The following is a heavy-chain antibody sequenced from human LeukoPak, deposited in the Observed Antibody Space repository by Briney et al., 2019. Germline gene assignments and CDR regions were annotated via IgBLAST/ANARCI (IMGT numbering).Heavy chain of an antibody. V-gene: IGHV1-46*01. D-gene: IGHD1-7*01. Sequence: GASVKVSCKASGYTFTSYYMHWVRQAPGQGLEWMGIINPSGGSTSYAQKFQGRVTMTRDTSTSTVYMELSSLRSEDTAVYYCARDTEGDYNWNYEYYFDYWGQGTLVTVSS. CDR3: ARDTEGDYNWNYEYYFDY. CDR2: INPSGGST. J-gene: IGHJ4*02. CDR1: GYTFTSYY.